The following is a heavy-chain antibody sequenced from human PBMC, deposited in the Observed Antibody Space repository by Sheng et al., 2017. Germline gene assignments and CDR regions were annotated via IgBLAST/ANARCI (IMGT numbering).Heavy chain of an antibody. V-gene: IGHV1-3*01. CDR2: INAGNGNT. CDR3: ARVATVTAVNDAFDI. Sequence: QVQLVQSGAEVKKPGASVKVSCKASGYTFTSYAMHWVRQAPGQRLEWMGWINAGNGNTKYSQKFQGRVTITRDTSASTAYMELSSLRSEDTAVYYCARVATVTAVNDAFDIWGQGTMVTVSS. D-gene: IGHD4-17*01. J-gene: IGHJ3*02. CDR1: GYTFTSYA.